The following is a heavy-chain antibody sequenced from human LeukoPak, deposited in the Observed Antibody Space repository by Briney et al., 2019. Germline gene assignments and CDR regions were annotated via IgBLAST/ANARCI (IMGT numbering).Heavy chain of an antibody. V-gene: IGHV4-39*07. CDR3: ARHTYTALDY. CDR2: IFYSGST. D-gene: IGHD3-16*01. J-gene: IGHJ4*02. CDR1: RGSISSSSYY. Sequence: SETLSLTCTVSRGSISSSSYYWGWIRQPPGKGLDWLGSIFYSGSTYYNPSLNSRVTISVDTSKSQFSLKLSSVTAADTALYYCARHTYTALDYWGQGTLVIVSS.